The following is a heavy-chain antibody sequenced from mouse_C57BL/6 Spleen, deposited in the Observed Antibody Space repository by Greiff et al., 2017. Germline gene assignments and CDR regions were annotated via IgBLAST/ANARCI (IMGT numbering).Heavy chain of an antibody. D-gene: IGHD2-4*01. CDR3: ARRPVYYDYGDWYFDV. V-gene: IGHV5-6*02. CDR1: GFTFSSYG. CDR2: ISSGGSYT. Sequence: DVMLVESGGDLVKPGGSLKLSCAASGFTFSSYGMSWVRQTPDKRLEWVATISSGGSYTYYPDSVKGRFTISRDNAKNTLYLQMSSLKSEDTAMYYCARRPVYYDYGDWYFDVWGTGTTVTVSS. J-gene: IGHJ1*03.